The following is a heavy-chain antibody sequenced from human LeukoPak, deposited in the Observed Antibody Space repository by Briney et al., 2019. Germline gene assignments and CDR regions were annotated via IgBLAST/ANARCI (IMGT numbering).Heavy chain of an antibody. V-gene: IGHV3-11*01. Sequence: PGGSLRLSCAAPGFTFSDYYMSWIRQAPGKGLEWVSYISSSGSTIYYADSVKGRFTISRDNAKNSLYLQMNSLRAEDTAVYYCARPTYCGGDCYSTVGYYGMDVWGQGTTVTVSS. J-gene: IGHJ6*02. D-gene: IGHD2-21*02. CDR3: ARPTYCGGDCYSTVGYYGMDV. CDR1: GFTFSDYY. CDR2: ISSSGSTI.